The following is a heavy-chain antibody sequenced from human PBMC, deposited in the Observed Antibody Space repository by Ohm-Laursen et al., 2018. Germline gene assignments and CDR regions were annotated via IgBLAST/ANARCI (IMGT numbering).Heavy chain of an antibody. CDR2: INPNSGGT. J-gene: IGHJ4*02. CDR3: ARDWALGELSLYYYFDY. V-gene: IGHV1-2*02. Sequence: GASVKVSCKASGHTFTGYYMHWVRQAPGQGLEWMGWINPNSGGTNYAQKFQGRVTMTRDTSISTAYMELSRLRSDDTAVYYCARDWALGELSLYYYFDYWGQGTLVTVSS. CDR1: GHTFTGYY. D-gene: IGHD3-16*02.